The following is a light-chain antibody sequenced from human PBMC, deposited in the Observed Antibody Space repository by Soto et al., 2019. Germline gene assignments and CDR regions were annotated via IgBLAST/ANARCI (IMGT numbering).Light chain of an antibody. CDR3: CSYAGYSTFVV. Sequence: QSALTQPASVSGSPGQSITISCSGSSSDVGSYNLVSWYQHHPGKAPKVLIYEGSKRPSGVSTRISGSKSGNTASLTISGLQPEDEAYYYCCSYAGYSTFVVFGGGTKLNVL. V-gene: IGLV2-23*03. J-gene: IGLJ2*01. CDR2: EGS. CDR1: SSDVGSYNL.